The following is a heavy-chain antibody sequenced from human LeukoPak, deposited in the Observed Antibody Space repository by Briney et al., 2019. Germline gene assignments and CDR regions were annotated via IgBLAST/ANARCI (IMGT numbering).Heavy chain of an antibody. V-gene: IGHV4-38-2*02. Sequence: SETLSLTCTVSGYSISSGYYWGWIRQPPGKGLEWIGSIYHSGSTYYNPSLQSRVTISVDTSKNQFSLKLSSVTAADTAVYYCARGGIVATSVDYWGQGTLVTVSS. CDR2: IYHSGST. CDR3: ARGGIVATSVDY. D-gene: IGHD5-12*01. CDR1: GYSISSGYY. J-gene: IGHJ4*02.